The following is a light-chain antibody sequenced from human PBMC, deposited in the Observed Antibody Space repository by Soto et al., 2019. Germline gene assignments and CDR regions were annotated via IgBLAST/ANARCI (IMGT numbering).Light chain of an antibody. CDR2: TNN. CDR1: SFNVGSNT. Sequence: QSVLTQPPSASGTPGQRVTISCSGSSFNVGSNTVNWYQQLPGTAPKLLIYTNNQRPSGVPDRFSGSKAGTSASLAISGLQSEDEAYYYCASWDDSRNGVLFCGGTELTV. V-gene: IGLV1-44*01. CDR3: ASWDDSRNGVL. J-gene: IGLJ2*01.